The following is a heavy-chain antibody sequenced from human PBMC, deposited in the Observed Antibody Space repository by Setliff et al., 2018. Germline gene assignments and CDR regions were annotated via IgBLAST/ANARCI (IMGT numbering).Heavy chain of an antibody. CDR2: IKSKTDGGTV. Sequence: GGPLRLSCAVPGFTFSNAWMSWVRQAPGKGLEWVGRIKSKTDGGTVDYAAPVRGRFTISRDDSKDTLYLQMDSLKTQDTAVYYCTTGPLIGATRGYWGQGTLVTVSS. V-gene: IGHV3-15*01. D-gene: IGHD1-26*01. J-gene: IGHJ4*02. CDR1: GFTFSNAW. CDR3: TTGPLIGATRGY.